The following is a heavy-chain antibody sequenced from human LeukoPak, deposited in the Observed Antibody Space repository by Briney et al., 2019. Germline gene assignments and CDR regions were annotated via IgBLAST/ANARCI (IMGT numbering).Heavy chain of an antibody. V-gene: IGHV3-30*04. J-gene: IGHJ6*02. CDR1: GFTFSSYA. CDR2: ISYDGSNK. D-gene: IGHD2-2*01. CDR3: ARVRGTRYCSSTSCPYYYYGMDV. Sequence: PGGSLRLSCAASGFTFSSYAMHWVRQAPGKGLEWVAVISYDGSNKYYADSVKGRFTISRDNSKNTLYLQMNSLRAEDAAVYYCARVRGTRYCSSTSCPYYYYGMDVWGQGTTVTVSS.